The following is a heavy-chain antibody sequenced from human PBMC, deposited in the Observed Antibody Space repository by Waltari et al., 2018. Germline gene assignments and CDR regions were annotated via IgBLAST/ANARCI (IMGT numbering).Heavy chain of an antibody. Sequence: EVQLLASGGGLVQPGGSLGPSCAASGFTFSSYSITWVRQAPGKGLECVSYISKTITTIHYADSVKGRFTISRDNAKNSVYLQMNSLRDEDTAMYYCTRGFASGIHYYWGQGTLVTVSS. CDR2: ISKTITTI. CDR3: TRGFASGIHYY. D-gene: IGHD3-10*01. V-gene: IGHV3-48*02. J-gene: IGHJ4*02. CDR1: GFTFSSYS.